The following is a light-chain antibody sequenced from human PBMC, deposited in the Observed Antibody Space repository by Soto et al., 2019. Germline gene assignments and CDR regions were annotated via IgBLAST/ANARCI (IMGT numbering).Light chain of an antibody. V-gene: IGKV3-15*01. Sequence: EIVMTQSPATLSVSPGERATLSCRASQSVSRNLAWYQQKPGQAPSLLTYGASTRATGIPARFSGSGSGTEFTLTISSLQSEDLAVYYCQQYNNWPFTFGPGTKVDIK. CDR2: GAS. CDR1: QSVSRN. J-gene: IGKJ3*01. CDR3: QQYNNWPFT.